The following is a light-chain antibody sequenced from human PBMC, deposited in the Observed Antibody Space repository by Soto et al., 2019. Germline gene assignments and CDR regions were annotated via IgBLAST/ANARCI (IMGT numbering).Light chain of an antibody. Sequence: EIVLTQSPGTLSLSPGERATLSCRASQSLTSDYLAWYQQKPGQTPRLLIHGASSRATGIPDRFCGSGSGTDFTLTISRLEPEDSAVYYCQQSGRPFGQGTKVEIK. CDR1: QSLTSDY. V-gene: IGKV3-20*01. CDR3: QQSGRP. CDR2: GAS. J-gene: IGKJ1*01.